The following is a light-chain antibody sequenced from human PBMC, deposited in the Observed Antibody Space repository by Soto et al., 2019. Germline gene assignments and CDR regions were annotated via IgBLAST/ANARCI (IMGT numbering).Light chain of an antibody. V-gene: IGKV1-9*01. CDR2: SAS. CDR1: QGMSTY. Sequence: DIQLTQSPSFLSASVGDTVTITCRASQGMSTYLAWYQQKPGKVPKLLIRSASNLQSGVPPRFSGGGSGTEFTLTISTLQPDDSGIYYCQQLNGYQLAFGGGTNVEIK. CDR3: QQLNGYQLA. J-gene: IGKJ4*01.